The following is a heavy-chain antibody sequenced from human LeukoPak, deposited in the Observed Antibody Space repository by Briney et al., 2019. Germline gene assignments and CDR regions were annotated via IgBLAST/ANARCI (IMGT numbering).Heavy chain of an antibody. Sequence: QPGGYLRLSCAASEFTFDDYAMHWVRQAPGKGLEWVSGISWNSGNIGYADSVKGRFTISRDNAKNSLYLQMNSLRAEDTALYYCAKGSRFLEWLFDDGFDIWGQGTMVTVSS. J-gene: IGHJ3*02. V-gene: IGHV3-9*01. D-gene: IGHD3-3*01. CDR2: ISWNSGNI. CDR1: EFTFDDYA. CDR3: AKGSRFLEWLFDDGFDI.